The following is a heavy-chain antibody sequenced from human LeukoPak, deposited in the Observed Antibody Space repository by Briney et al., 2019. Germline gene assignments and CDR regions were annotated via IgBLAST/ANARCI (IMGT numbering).Heavy chain of an antibody. CDR2: ISYDGTNK. D-gene: IGHD5-12*01. V-gene: IGHV3-30*03. CDR1: GFTFSTYG. J-gene: IGHJ4*02. Sequence: GGSLRLSCAASGFTFSTYGMHWVRQAPGKGLEWVAVISYDGTNKYYADSVKGRFTISRDNSKNTLYLRMNSLRTEDTAVYYCAGDYPRSTYSGLPFDYWGQGTLVTVSS. CDR3: AGDYPRSTYSGLPFDY.